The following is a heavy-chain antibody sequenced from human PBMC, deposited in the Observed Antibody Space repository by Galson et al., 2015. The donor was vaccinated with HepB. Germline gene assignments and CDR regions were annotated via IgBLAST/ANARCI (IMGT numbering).Heavy chain of an antibody. CDR1: GYTFTSYD. D-gene: IGHD2-2*03. CDR2: MNPNSGNT. J-gene: IGHJ6*03. Sequence: SVKVSCKASGYTFTSYDINWVRQATGQGLEWMGWMNPNSGNTGYAQKFQGRVTMTRNTSISTAYMELSSLRSEDTAVYYCARGAGYCSSTSCFDYYYYYMDVWGKGTTVTVSS. V-gene: IGHV1-8*01. CDR3: ARGAGYCSSTSCFDYYYYYMDV.